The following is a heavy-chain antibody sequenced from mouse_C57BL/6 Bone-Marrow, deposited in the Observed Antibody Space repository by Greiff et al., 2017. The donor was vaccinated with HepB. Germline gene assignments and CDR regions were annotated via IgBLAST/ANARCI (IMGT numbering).Heavy chain of an antibody. CDR2: IDPSDSET. J-gene: IGHJ3*01. V-gene: IGHV1-52*01. CDR1: GYTFTSYW. CDR3: ARGGVTTTGFAY. Sequence: VQLQQPGAELVRPGSSVKLSCKASGYTFTSYWMHWVKQRPIQGLEWIGNIDPSDSETHYNQKFKDKATLTVDKSSSTAYMQLSSLTSEDSAVYYCARGGVTTTGFAYWGQGTLVTVSA. D-gene: IGHD2-2*01.